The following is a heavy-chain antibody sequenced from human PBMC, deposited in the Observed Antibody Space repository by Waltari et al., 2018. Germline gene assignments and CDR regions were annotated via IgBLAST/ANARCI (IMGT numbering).Heavy chain of an antibody. Sequence: EVQLVESGGGLVQRGGSLRLLCAASGFTSSSYWMTCVRQAPGKGREWVANIKQDGSEKYYVDSVKGRFTISRDNAKNSLYLQMNSLRAEDTAVYYCARLEWLSRYYFDYWGQGTLVTVSS. J-gene: IGHJ4*02. D-gene: IGHD3-3*01. CDR1: GFTSSSYW. CDR3: ARLEWLSRYYFDY. V-gene: IGHV3-7*02. CDR2: IKQDGSEK.